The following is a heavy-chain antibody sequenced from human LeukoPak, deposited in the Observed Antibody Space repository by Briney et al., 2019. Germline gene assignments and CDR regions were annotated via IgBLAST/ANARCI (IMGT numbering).Heavy chain of an antibody. Sequence: GGSLRLSCAASGFTFGSFDMTWVRQAPGKGLEWLSAITRSSESIYHADSVKGRFTISRDNSQNTLFFQMNSLRVEDTAVYYCTKRMAGSTIIDYWGQGTLVTVSS. CDR1: GFTFGSFD. J-gene: IGHJ4*02. V-gene: IGHV3-23*01. CDR3: TKRMAGSTIIDY. D-gene: IGHD1-7*01. CDR2: ITRSSESI.